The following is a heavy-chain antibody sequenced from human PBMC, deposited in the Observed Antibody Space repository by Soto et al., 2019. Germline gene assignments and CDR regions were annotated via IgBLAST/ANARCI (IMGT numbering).Heavy chain of an antibody. CDR3: ARVPRSDIVATIEYFDY. D-gene: IGHD5-12*01. CDR2: ISAYNGNT. CDR1: GYTFTSYG. J-gene: IGHJ4*02. Sequence: ASVKVSCKASGYTFTSYGISWVRQAPGQGLEWMGWISAYNGNTNYAQKLQGRVTMTTDTSTSTAYMELRSLRSDDTAVYYCARVPRSDIVATIEYFDYWGQGTLVTVSS. V-gene: IGHV1-18*01.